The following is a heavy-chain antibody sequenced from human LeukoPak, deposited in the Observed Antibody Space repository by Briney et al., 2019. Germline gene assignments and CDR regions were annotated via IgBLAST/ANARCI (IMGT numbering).Heavy chain of an antibody. J-gene: IGHJ4*02. CDR2: INPNSGGT. Sequence: ASVKVSCKASGYTFTSYDINWVRQAPGQGLEWMGWINPNSGGTNYAQKFQGRVTMTRDTSISTAYMELSRLRSDDTAVYYCARDRLWFGSPGGFDYWGQGTLVTVSS. D-gene: IGHD3-10*01. CDR1: GYTFTSYD. V-gene: IGHV1-2*02. CDR3: ARDRLWFGSPGGFDY.